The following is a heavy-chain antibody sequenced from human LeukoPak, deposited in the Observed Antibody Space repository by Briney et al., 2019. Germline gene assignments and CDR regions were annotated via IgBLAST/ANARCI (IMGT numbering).Heavy chain of an antibody. CDR1: GGTFSSYA. J-gene: IGHJ4*02. V-gene: IGHV1-69*01. D-gene: IGHD2-2*01. CDR2: IIPIFGTA. Sequence: ASVKVSCKASGGTFSSYAISWVRQAPGQGLEWMGGIIPIFGTANYAQKFQGRVTITADESTSTAYMELSSLRSEDTAVFYCASWPRESRYQLLDYWGQGTLVTVSS. CDR3: ASWPRESRYQLLDY.